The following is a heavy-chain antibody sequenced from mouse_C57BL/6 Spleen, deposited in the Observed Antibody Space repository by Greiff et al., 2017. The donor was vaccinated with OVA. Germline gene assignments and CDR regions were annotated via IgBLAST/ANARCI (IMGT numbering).Heavy chain of an antibody. V-gene: IGHV5-17*01. Sequence: EVQLQQSGGGLVKPGGSLKLSCAASGFTFSDYGMHWVRQAPEKGLEWVAYISSGSSTIYYADTVKGRFTISRDNAKNTLFLQMTSLRSEDTAMYYCATSAYYSNYPFADWGQGTLVTVSA. J-gene: IGHJ3*01. CDR1: GFTFSDYG. CDR3: ATSAYYSNYPFAD. CDR2: ISSGSSTI. D-gene: IGHD2-5*01.